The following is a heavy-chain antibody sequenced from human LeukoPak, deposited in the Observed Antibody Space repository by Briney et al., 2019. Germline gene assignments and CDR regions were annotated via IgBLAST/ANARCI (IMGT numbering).Heavy chain of an antibody. Sequence: PGGSLRLSCAASGFTFSDYYMSWIRQAPGKGLEWVSYISSSGTSIYYADSVKGRFTISRDNAKNSLYLQMNSLRAEDTAVYYCASPTSGQWLVGAFDIWGQGTMVTVSS. CDR3: ASPTSGQWLVGAFDI. CDR2: ISSSGTSI. D-gene: IGHD6-19*01. J-gene: IGHJ3*02. CDR1: GFTFSDYY. V-gene: IGHV3-11*04.